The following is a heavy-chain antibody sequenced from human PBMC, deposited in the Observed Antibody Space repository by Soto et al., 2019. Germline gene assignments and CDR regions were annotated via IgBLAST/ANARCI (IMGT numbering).Heavy chain of an antibody. D-gene: IGHD1-26*01. CDR1: GFPFSNAW. V-gene: IGHV3-15*07. CDR3: TTDSRTTLPEIRFDY. CDR2: VKSKTDGGSS. Sequence: GGCLRLSCAAAGFPFSNAWINWVRQVPGKGLEWVGRVKSKTDGGSSDYAAPVKGRFAVSRDDSKNIVYLQMNSLKIEDTGVYYCTTDSRTTLPEIRFDYWGHGTQVTVSS. J-gene: IGHJ4*01.